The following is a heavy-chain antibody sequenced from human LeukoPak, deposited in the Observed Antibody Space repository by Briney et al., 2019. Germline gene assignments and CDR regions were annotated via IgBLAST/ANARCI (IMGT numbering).Heavy chain of an antibody. V-gene: IGHV1-69*04. D-gene: IGHD6-6*01. J-gene: IGHJ4*02. Sequence: GASVKASCKASGGTFSSYAISWVRQAPGQGLEWMGRIIPILGIANYAQKFQGRVTITADKSTSTAYMELSSLRSEDTAVYYCARDRSSSSLHYWGQGTLVTVSS. CDR3: ARDRSSSSLHY. CDR1: GGTFSSYA. CDR2: IIPILGIA.